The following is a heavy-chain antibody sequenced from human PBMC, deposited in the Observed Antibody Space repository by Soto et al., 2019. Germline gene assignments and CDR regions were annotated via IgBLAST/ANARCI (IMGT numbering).Heavy chain of an antibody. D-gene: IGHD3-22*01. CDR1: DYGFTNYW. Sequence: PGESLKISCKASDYGFTNYWIACVRQMPGQGLELMGIIYPGDSDTRYSPSFQGRVTITADESTSTAYMELSSLRSEDTAVYYCARDPLYDTSPDYFDYWGQGTLVTVS. CDR3: ARDPLYDTSPDYFDY. V-gene: IGHV5-51*01. CDR2: IYPGDSDT. J-gene: IGHJ4*02.